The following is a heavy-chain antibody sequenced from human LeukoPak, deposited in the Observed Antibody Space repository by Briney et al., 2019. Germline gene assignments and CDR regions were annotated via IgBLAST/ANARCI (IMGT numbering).Heavy chain of an antibody. D-gene: IGHD2-2*01. J-gene: IGHJ4*02. Sequence: GGSLRLSCAASGFTFSSYGMSWVRQAPGKGLEWVSAISGSGGSTYYADSVKGRFTISRDNAKNSLYLQMNSLRAEDTAVYYCARVNPIVVVPAAYFDYWGQGTLVTVSS. CDR2: ISGSGGST. CDR3: ARVNPIVVVPAAYFDY. CDR1: GFTFSSYG. V-gene: IGHV3-23*01.